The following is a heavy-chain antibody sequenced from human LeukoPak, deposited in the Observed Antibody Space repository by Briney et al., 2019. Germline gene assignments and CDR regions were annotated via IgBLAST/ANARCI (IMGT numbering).Heavy chain of an antibody. Sequence: ASVKVSCKASGYTFTSYYMHWVRQAPGQGLEWMGIINPSGGSTSYAQKFQGRVTMTRDTSTSTVYMELSSLRSEDTAVYYCARGRVQQWLVPSWFDPWGQGTLVTVSS. J-gene: IGHJ5*02. D-gene: IGHD6-19*01. CDR3: ARGRVQQWLVPSWFDP. V-gene: IGHV1-46*01. CDR1: GYTFTSYY. CDR2: INPSGGST.